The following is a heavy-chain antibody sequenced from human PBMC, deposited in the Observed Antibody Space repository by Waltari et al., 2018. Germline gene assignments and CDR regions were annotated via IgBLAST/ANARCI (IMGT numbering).Heavy chain of an antibody. Sequence: QVQLVQSGAEVKKPGSSVKVSCKASGGTFSSYAISWVRQAPGHGLEWMGGIIPIFGTANYAQKFQGRVTITADESTSTAYMELSSLRSEDTAVYYCARPLGYCSSTSCQDNGMDVWGQGTTVTVSS. V-gene: IGHV1-69*13. CDR3: ARPLGYCSSTSCQDNGMDV. J-gene: IGHJ6*02. CDR2: IIPIFGTA. CDR1: GGTFSSYA. D-gene: IGHD2-2*01.